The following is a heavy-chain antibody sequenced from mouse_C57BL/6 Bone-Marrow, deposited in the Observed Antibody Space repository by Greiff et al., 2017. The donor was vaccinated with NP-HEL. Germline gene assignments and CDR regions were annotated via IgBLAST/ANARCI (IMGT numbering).Heavy chain of an antibody. Sequence: VQLQQSGPELVKPGASVKISCKASGYTFTDYYMNWVKQSHGKSLEWIGDINPNNGGTSYNQKFKGKATLTVDKSSSTAYMELRSLTSEDSAVYYWARPLLWGDAMDYWGQGTSVTVSS. D-gene: IGHD2-10*01. J-gene: IGHJ4*01. CDR1: GYTFTDYY. CDR3: ARPLLWGDAMDY. V-gene: IGHV1-26*01. CDR2: INPNNGGT.